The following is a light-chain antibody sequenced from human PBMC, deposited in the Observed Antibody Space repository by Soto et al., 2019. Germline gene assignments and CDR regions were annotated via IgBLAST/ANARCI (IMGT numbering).Light chain of an antibody. J-gene: IGKJ1*01. CDR1: QSAFSTY. Sequence: EVVLTQSPGSLSLSPGERAALSCRASQSAFSTYLAWFQQKPGQAPRLLIYGASSRATGIPDRFSGSGSGTDFTLTISRLEPEDFAVYYCHQYGNSPSTLAQGTKVEIK. CDR3: HQYGNSPST. CDR2: GAS. V-gene: IGKV3-20*01.